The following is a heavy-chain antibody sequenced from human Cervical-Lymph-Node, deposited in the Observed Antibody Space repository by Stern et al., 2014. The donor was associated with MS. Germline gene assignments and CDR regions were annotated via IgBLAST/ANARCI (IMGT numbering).Heavy chain of an antibody. V-gene: IGHV4-4*02. CDR3: ARERQQYCNSEGCSYWYFDL. Sequence: QVQLQESFPGLVQPSGTLSLTCAVSGCSVSSTNWCCLLRQSPGNRLDWIGHIYPCWACNDRTSIRSGVTISIDNSKNHLSLHLTSVTAADTAVYYCARERQQYCNSEGCSYWYFDLWGRGTLVTVSS. CDR2: IYPCWAC. J-gene: IGHJ2*01. CDR1: GCSVSSTNW. D-gene: IGHD2/OR15-2a*01.